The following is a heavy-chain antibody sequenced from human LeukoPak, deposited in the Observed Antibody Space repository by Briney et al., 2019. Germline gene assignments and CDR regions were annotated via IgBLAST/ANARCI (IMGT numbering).Heavy chain of an antibody. Sequence: KPGGSLRLSCAASGFTFSDYYMSWIRQAPGKGLEWVAYITSSGADIYYADSVKGRFTISRDNAKNGLFLRMNSLRVEDTATYYCASDIVATSGDFWGQGTLVSVSS. CDR3: ASDIVATSGDF. CDR2: ITSSGADI. V-gene: IGHV3-11*01. D-gene: IGHD5-12*01. CDR1: GFTFSDYY. J-gene: IGHJ4*02.